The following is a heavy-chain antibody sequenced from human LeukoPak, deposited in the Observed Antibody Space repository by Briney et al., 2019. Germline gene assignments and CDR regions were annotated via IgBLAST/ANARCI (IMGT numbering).Heavy chain of an antibody. CDR1: GGSFSDYY. CDR3: AREAVVYHYAVDV. V-gene: IGHV4-34*01. J-gene: IGHJ6*02. CDR2: INHRGRT. Sequence: SETLSLTCAVYGGSFSDYYWSWIRQSPGKGLEWIGEINHRGRTNFNPSLKRRASMSVDTSNNQVSLMVRSVTAADTGVYYCAREAVVYHYAVDVWGQGTTVTVSS. D-gene: IGHD2-15*01.